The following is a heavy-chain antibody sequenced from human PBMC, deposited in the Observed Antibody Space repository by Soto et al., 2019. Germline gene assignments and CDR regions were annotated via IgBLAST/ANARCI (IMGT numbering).Heavy chain of an antibody. Sequence: QLQLQESGPGLVKPSETLSLTCTVSGGSISSSSYYWGWIRQPPGKGLEWIGSIYYSGSTYYNPSLKSRVTISVDTSKNQFSLKLSSVTAADTAVYYCARPRFLPGCFDLWGRGTLVTVSS. CDR2: IYYSGST. J-gene: IGHJ2*01. CDR3: ARPRFLPGCFDL. CDR1: GGSISSSSYY. D-gene: IGHD2-21*01. V-gene: IGHV4-39*01.